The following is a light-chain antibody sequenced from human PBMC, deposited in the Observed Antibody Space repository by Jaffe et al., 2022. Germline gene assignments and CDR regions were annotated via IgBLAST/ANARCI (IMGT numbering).Light chain of an antibody. Sequence: DIVMTQSPLSLSVTPGETASISCRSSQNLLHFSGNNYLDWYLQKPGQSPQLLIYWGSYRASGVPDRFSGSGSGTDFTLKISRVEAEDVGVYYCMHVLETPVTFGQGTRLEIK. CDR2: WGS. CDR3: MHVLETPVT. J-gene: IGKJ5*01. CDR1: QNLLHFSGNNY. V-gene: IGKV2-28*01.